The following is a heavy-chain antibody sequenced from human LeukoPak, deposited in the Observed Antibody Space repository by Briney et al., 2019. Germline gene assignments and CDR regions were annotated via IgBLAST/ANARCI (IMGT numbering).Heavy chain of an antibody. V-gene: IGHV4-39*07. CDR3: ARNKFGESTFDY. Sequence: SETLSLTCTVSGGSISSSSYYWGWIRQPPGKGLEWIGNMYYSGSTYYNPSLKSRVTISVDTSKNQFSLKLSSVTAADTAVYYCARNKFGESTFDYWGQGTLVTVPS. J-gene: IGHJ4*02. D-gene: IGHD3-10*01. CDR1: GGSISSSSYY. CDR2: MYYSGST.